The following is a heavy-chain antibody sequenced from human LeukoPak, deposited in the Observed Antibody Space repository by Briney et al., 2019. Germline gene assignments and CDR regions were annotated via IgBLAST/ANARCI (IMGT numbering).Heavy chain of an antibody. CDR1: GFTFSSYA. Sequence: GGSLRLSCAASGFTFSSYAMSWVRQAPGKGLEGVSGISGSGGSTNYADSVKGRFTISRDNSKNTLYVQMNSPRAEDTAVYYCAKDLSDYGDYEGYWGQGTLVTVSS. V-gene: IGHV3-23*01. CDR3: AKDLSDYGDYEGY. D-gene: IGHD4-17*01. J-gene: IGHJ4*02. CDR2: ISGSGGST.